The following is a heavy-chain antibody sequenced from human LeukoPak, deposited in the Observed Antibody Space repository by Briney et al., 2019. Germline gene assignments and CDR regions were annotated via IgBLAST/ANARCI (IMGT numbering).Heavy chain of an antibody. Sequence: SETLSLTCTVSGGSISSGSYYWSWIRQPAGKGLEWIGRIYTSGSTNYNPSLKSRVTISVDTSKNQFSLKLSSVTAADTAVYYCARGRRLVVPAATNHYYYYYMDVWGKGTTVTVSS. CDR3: ARGRRLVVPAATNHYYYYYMDV. D-gene: IGHD2-2*01. CDR2: IYTSGST. V-gene: IGHV4-61*02. J-gene: IGHJ6*03. CDR1: GGSISSGSYY.